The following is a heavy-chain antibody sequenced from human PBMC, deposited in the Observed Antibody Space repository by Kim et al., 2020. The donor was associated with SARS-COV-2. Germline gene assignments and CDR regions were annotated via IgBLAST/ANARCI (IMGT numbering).Heavy chain of an antibody. CDR1: GGSISSYY. CDR3: ARFSSRGEAFDY. J-gene: IGHJ4*02. V-gene: IGHV4-59*01. CDR2: IYYSGST. Sequence: SETLSLTCTVSGGSISSYYWSWIRQPPGKGLEWIGYIYYSGSTNYNPSLKSRVTISVDTSKNQFSLKLSSVTAADTAVYYCARFSSRGEAFDYWGQVTLVTVSS. D-gene: IGHD3-16*01.